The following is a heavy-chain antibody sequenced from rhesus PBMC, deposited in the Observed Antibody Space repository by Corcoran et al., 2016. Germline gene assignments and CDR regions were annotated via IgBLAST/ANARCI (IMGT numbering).Heavy chain of an antibody. Sequence: QLQLQESGPGLVKPSETLSLTCAVSGGSISSNYWSWIRPPPGKGREGIGRISGRGGRPDYNPALKGRVTISTDTSKNQFSVKLSSVTAADTAVYYCARDPYSGSYYVFDYWGQGVLVTVSS. V-gene: IGHV4-173*01. CDR3: ARDPYSGSYYVFDY. CDR1: GGSISSNY. D-gene: IGHD3-16*01. J-gene: IGHJ4*01. CDR2: ISGRGGRP.